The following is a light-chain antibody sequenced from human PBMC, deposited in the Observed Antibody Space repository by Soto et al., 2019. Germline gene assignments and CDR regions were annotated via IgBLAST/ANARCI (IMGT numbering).Light chain of an antibody. CDR2: SNN. Sequence: QSVLTQPLSASGTPGQRVTISCSGSSSNIGSSTVNWYQQLPGTAPKLLIYSNNQRPSGVPDRFSGSKSGTSASLAISGLQSEDEADYYCVAWDDSLNGYVIGTGTKVTVL. V-gene: IGLV1-44*01. J-gene: IGLJ1*01. CDR1: SSNIGSST. CDR3: VAWDDSLNGYV.